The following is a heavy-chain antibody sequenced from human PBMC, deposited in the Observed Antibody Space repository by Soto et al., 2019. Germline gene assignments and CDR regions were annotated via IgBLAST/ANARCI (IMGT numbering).Heavy chain of an antibody. CDR2: IIPIFGTA. V-gene: IGHV1-69*12. Sequence: QVQLVQSGAEVKKPGSSVKVSCKASGGTFSSYAISWVRQAPGQGLEWMGGIIPIFGTANYAQKFQGRVTSTADESTSTAYVELSSLRSEDTAVYYCARGARYSSSWYGISYYGMDVWGQGTTVTVSS. J-gene: IGHJ6*02. D-gene: IGHD6-13*01. CDR1: GGTFSSYA. CDR3: ARGARYSSSWYGISYYGMDV.